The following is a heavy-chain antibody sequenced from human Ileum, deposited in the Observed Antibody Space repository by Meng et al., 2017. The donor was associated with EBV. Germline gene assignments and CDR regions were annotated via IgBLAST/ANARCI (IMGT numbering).Heavy chain of an antibody. D-gene: IGHD1-26*01. CDR1: GYTFTNYG. V-gene: IGHV1-18*01. Sequence: QRQLVQAVGEVKKPGASVKVSCKSSGYTFTNYGITWVRQAPGQGLEWMGWISAYNGNTNYAQTLQGRVTMTTDTSTSTAYMELGSLRSDDTAVYYCARVEVGITSGDYWGQGTLVTVSS. CDR2: ISAYNGNT. J-gene: IGHJ4*02. CDR3: ARVEVGITSGDY.